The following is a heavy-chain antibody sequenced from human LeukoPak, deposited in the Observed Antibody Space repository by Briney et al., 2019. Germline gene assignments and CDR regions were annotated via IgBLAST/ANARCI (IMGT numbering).Heavy chain of an antibody. CDR1: GFTFSSYW. Sequence: GGSLRLSCAASGFTFSSYWMSWVRQAPGKGQEWVANIKQDGSEKYYVDSVKGRFTISRDNAKNSLYLQMNSLRAEDTAVYYCARDHIVVVPAAINWFDPWGQGTLVTVSS. J-gene: IGHJ5*02. D-gene: IGHD2-2*01. CDR3: ARDHIVVVPAAINWFDP. V-gene: IGHV3-7*01. CDR2: IKQDGSEK.